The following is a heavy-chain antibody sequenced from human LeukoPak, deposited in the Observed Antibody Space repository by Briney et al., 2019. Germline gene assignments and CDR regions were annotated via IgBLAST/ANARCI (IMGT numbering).Heavy chain of an antibody. J-gene: IGHJ4*02. CDR1: GVTLSKLS. D-gene: IGHD3-22*01. CDR3: ATGAIVFEY. CDR2: VGHEDGTT. Sequence: ASVRVSCKVSGVTLSKLSIDWVRQAHGRGLQWMGRVGHEDGTTIHAQKFQGRFNMTVDTATDTAYMQMSSLMSEDTAIYYCATGAIVFEYWGQGTLVTVSS. V-gene: IGHV1-24*01.